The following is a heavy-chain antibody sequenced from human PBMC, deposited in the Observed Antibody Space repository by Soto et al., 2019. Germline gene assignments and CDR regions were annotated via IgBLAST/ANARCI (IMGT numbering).Heavy chain of an antibody. CDR2: INPIASYA. V-gene: IGHV5-10-1*01. CDR1: GFSFTNYW. J-gene: IGHJ5*02. CDR3: AKIESIARNWFDP. Sequence: RASLKISCKRSGFSFTNYWISCGRKMPVKGLDWMKDINPIASYASYGPSSEANVTFSIDTSFSTAYQQWSSLKASDTAMYVGAKIESIARNWFDPWGQGTLVTVSS. D-gene: IGHD6-13*01.